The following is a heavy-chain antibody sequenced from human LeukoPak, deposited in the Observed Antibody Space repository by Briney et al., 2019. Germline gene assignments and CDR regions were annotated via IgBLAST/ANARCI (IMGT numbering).Heavy chain of an antibody. V-gene: IGHV4-4*02. Sequence: SETLSLTCGVSGGSISTTNWWTWVRQPPGKGLEWIGNIYYGGSTYYSPSLKSRVSISVDTSKNQVSLKLSSVTAADTAVYYCASADGYKIDYWGQGTLVTVSS. CDR2: IYYGGST. D-gene: IGHD5-24*01. CDR1: GGSISTTNW. J-gene: IGHJ4*02. CDR3: ASADGYKIDY.